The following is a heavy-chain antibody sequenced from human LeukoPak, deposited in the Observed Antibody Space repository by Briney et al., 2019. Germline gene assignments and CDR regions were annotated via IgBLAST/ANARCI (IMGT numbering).Heavy chain of an antibody. CDR1: GFTFSSYA. CDR3: AKGGFAAASNY. CDR2: ISYDGSNK. J-gene: IGHJ4*02. V-gene: IGHV3-30*04. D-gene: IGHD2-15*01. Sequence: GGSLRLSCAASGFTFSSYAMHWVRQAPGKGLEWVAVISYDGSNKYYADSVKGRFTISRDNSKNTLYLQMNSLRAEDTAVYYCAKGGFAAASNYWGQGTLVTVSS.